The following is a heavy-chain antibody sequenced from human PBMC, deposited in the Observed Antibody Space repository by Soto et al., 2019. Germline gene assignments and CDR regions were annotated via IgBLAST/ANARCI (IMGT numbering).Heavy chain of an antibody. CDR2: TSANSVST. V-gene: IGHV3-23*01. D-gene: IGHD2-2*01. CDR3: AKDIVVVTAAGDAFYI. J-gene: IGHJ3*02. Sequence: GGSLRLSCAASGFTFSSYAMSWVRQAPGKGLEWVSGTSANSVSTYHADSVKGRFTISRDNFKNMLYLQMNSLRAEDTAVYYCAKDIVVVTAAGDAFYIWGPGTMVTLSS. CDR1: GFTFSSYA.